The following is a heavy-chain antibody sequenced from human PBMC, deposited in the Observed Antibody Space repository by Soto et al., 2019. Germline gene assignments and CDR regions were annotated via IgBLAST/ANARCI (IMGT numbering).Heavy chain of an antibody. CDR2: ISAYNGNT. D-gene: IGHD5-18*01. J-gene: IGHJ6*02. Sequence: ASVKVSCKASGYTFTSYGISWVRQAPGQGLEWMGWISAYNGNTNYAQKLQGRVTMTRDTSTSTAYMELSRLRSDDTAVYYCARGGRGDTAMVTDYYYGMDVCGQGTTVTVSS. CDR3: ARGGRGDTAMVTDYYYGMDV. CDR1: GYTFTSYG. V-gene: IGHV1-18*01.